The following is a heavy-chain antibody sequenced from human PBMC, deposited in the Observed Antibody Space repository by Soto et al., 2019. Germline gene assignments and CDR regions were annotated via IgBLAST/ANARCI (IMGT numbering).Heavy chain of an antibody. V-gene: IGHV4-34*01. Sequence: SETLSLTCAVYGGSFSGYYWSWIRQPPGKGLEWIGEINHSGSTNYNPSLKSRVTISVDTSKNQFSLKLSSVTAADTAVYYWAALGDRDAFDIWGQGTMVTVSS. J-gene: IGHJ3*02. CDR1: GGSFSGYY. D-gene: IGHD3-16*01. CDR2: INHSGST. CDR3: AALGDRDAFDI.